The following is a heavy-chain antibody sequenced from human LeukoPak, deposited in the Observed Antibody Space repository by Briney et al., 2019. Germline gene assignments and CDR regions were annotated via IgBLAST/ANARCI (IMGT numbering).Heavy chain of an antibody. CDR2: ISAYNGNT. CDR3: ARKTGWYEDY. CDR1: GYNFLTHG. Sequence: ASVKVSCKASGYNFLTHGISWVRQAPGQGPEWMGWISAYNGNTNYAQKLQGRVTMTTDTSTSTAYMELRSLRSDDTAVYYCARKTGWYEDYWGQGTLVTVSS. V-gene: IGHV1-18*04. J-gene: IGHJ4*02. D-gene: IGHD6-19*01.